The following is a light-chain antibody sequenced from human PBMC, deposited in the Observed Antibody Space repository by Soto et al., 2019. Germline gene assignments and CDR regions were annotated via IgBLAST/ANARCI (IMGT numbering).Light chain of an antibody. Sequence: QSVLTQPPSVSAAPGQRVTISCSGTNSNIGENFVSWYRQFPGTAPELLIYDNNKRPSEIPDRFSGSKSGTSATLGITELQTGDEADYYCATWDISLSAVVIGGGTKVTVL. J-gene: IGLJ3*02. CDR1: NSNIGENF. CDR3: ATWDISLSAVV. V-gene: IGLV1-51*01. CDR2: DNN.